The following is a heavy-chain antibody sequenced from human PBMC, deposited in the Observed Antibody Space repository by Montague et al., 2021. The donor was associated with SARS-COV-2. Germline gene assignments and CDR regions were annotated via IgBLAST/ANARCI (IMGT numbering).Heavy chain of an antibody. Sequence: TLSLTCTVSGGSISSGDYYWSWIRQPAGRTLEWIGRIYTTGNTSYNPSLKSRVTISVDTSKNQFSLKLSSVTAADTAVYYCARGGRRDIVLVVYDQWYGLDVWGQGTTVTVSS. D-gene: IGHD2-8*02. CDR3: ARGGRRDIVLVVYDQWYGLDV. V-gene: IGHV4-61*02. J-gene: IGHJ6*02. CDR1: GGSISSGDYY. CDR2: IYTTGNT.